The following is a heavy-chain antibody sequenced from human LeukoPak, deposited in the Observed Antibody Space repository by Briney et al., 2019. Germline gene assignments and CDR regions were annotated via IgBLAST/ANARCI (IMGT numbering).Heavy chain of an antibody. CDR2: INPTGGST. CDR1: GYTFISYQ. J-gene: IGHJ4*02. V-gene: IGHV1-46*01. Sequence: ASVNVSCKASGYTFISYQMHWVRQAPGQGLEWMGIINPTGGSTSHAQKFQGRVTMTRDTSTSTVYMELSSLRSEDTAVYYCARKGSSSCFDYWGQGTLVTVSS. CDR3: ARKGSSSCFDY. D-gene: IGHD6-6*01.